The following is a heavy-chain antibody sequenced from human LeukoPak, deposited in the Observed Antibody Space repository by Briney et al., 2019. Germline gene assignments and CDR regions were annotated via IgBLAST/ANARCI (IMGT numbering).Heavy chain of an antibody. Sequence: SETLSLTCAVYGGSFSGYYWSWIRQPPGKGLEWIGEINHSGSTNYNPSLKSRVTISVDTSKNQFSLKLSSVTAADTAVYYCARSVGRHYYGSGSFGYWGQGTLVTVSS. CDR2: INHSGST. J-gene: IGHJ4*02. V-gene: IGHV4-34*01. CDR3: ARSVGRHYYGSGSFGY. D-gene: IGHD3-10*01. CDR1: GGSFSGYY.